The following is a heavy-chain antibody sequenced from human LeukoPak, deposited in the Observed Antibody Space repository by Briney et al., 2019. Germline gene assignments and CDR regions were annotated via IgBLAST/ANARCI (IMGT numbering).Heavy chain of an antibody. CDR1: GGSISSISYY. V-gene: IGHV4-39*01. Sequence: SETLSLTCTISGGSISSISYYWGWIRQPPGKGLEWIGSIYYTGSTYYNPSLKSRVTVSVDTSKNQFSLNLRSVTAADTAVYYCARAGPTYDFWSGYPNWFDPWGQGTLVTVSS. J-gene: IGHJ5*02. D-gene: IGHD3-3*01. CDR2: IYYTGST. CDR3: ARAGPTYDFWSGYPNWFDP.